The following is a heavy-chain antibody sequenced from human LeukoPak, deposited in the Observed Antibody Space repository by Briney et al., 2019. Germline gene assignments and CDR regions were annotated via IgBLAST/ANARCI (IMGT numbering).Heavy chain of an antibody. D-gene: IGHD6-19*01. CDR1: GGSFSGYY. CDR3: ARRAFKRDYGAAVAGGRYYYTWTS. V-gene: IGHV4-34*01. J-gene: IGHJ6*03. CDR2: INHSGST. Sequence: RPSETLSLTCAVYGGSFSGYYWSWIRQPPGKGLEWIGEINHSGSTNYNPSLKSRVTISVDTSKNQFSLKLSSVTAADTAVYYCARRAFKRDYGAAVAGGRYYYTWTSGAKGPRSPSP.